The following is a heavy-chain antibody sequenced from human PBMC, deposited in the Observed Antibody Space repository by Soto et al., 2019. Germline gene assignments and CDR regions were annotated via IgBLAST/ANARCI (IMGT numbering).Heavy chain of an antibody. CDR2: IIPILGIA. V-gene: IGHV1-69*02. D-gene: IGHD2-2*01. CDR3: ASDYCSSTSCYEGTFDY. CDR1: GGTFSSYT. Sequence: QVQLVQSGAEVKKPGSSVKVSCKASGGTFSSYTISWVRQAPGQGLEWMGRIIPILGIANYAQKFQGRVTITAXXSXSTXYMELSSLRSEDTAVYYCASDYCSSTSCYEGTFDYWGQGTLVTVSS. J-gene: IGHJ4*02.